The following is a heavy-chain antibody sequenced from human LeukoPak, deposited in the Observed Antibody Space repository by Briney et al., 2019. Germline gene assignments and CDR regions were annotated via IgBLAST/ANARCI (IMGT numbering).Heavy chain of an antibody. Sequence: GGSLRLSCAASGFTFSSYWMHWVRQAPGKGLVWVSRINTDGSSTSYADSVKGRFTISRDNAKNTLYLQMNSLRAEDTAVYYCARDRGPRTGFMVREAYDYWGQGTLVTVSS. CDR2: INTDGSST. CDR1: GFTFSSYW. J-gene: IGHJ4*02. D-gene: IGHD3-10*01. CDR3: ARDRGPRTGFMVREAYDY. V-gene: IGHV3-74*01.